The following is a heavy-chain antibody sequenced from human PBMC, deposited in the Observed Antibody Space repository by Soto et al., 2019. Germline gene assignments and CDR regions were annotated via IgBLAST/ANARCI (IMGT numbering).Heavy chain of an antibody. CDR3: AKSVAGCSGGICYSHY. CDR1: GFTFSSYA. V-gene: IGHV3-23*01. D-gene: IGHD2-15*01. Sequence: GGSLRLSCAASGFTFSSYAMTWVRQAPGKGLEWVSAIAGGGGNTYYADSVRGRFTISTDISKSTLYLQMNSLRAEDTAVYYCAKSVAGCSGGICYSHYWGQGTPVTVSS. CDR2: IAGGGGNT. J-gene: IGHJ4*02.